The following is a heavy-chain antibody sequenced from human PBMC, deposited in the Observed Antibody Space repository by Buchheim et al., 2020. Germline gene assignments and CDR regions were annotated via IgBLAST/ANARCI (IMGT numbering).Heavy chain of an antibody. J-gene: IGHJ4*02. CDR3: ATTPAAMDS. CDR2: FIPILGRG. Sequence: QVHLVQSGAEVKKPGSSVKVSCKAPRDTFSNYTLSWVRQAPGQGLEWLGRFIPILGRGNYAQRFQARVTITADSSTSTAYMELTSLRSDDTAVYYCATTPAAMDSWGQGTL. CDR1: RDTFSNYT. V-gene: IGHV1-69*02. D-gene: IGHD2-2*01.